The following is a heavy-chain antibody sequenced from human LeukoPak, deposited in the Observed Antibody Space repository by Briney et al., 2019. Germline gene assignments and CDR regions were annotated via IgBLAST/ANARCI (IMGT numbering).Heavy chain of an antibody. CDR2: IHPSGMF. J-gene: IGHJ4*02. V-gene: IGHV4-31*03. CDR3: SRGLDSRKLGY. CDR1: GPSFNSDDQY. D-gene: IGHD3-22*01. Sequence: PSQTLSLTCTVSGPSFNSDDQYWNWIRQTPGKGLEGIGSIHPSGMFYTAPSLESRVTMSRDTSKTQFSLTLNSVTAADTAVYFCSRGLDSRKLGYRGQGILVTVSS.